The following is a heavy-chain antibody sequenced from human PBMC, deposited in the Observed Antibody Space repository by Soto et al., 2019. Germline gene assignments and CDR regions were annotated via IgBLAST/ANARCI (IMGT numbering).Heavy chain of an antibody. CDR1: GGSFDAYY. V-gene: IGHV4-34*01. CDR3: ATSGRQQLVRRNWFDP. J-gene: IGHJ5*02. D-gene: IGHD6-13*01. Sequence: SETLSLTCAVYGGSFDAYYWSWIRQPPGKGLEWIGEISHGGNTNYNPSLKGRVTISVDTSKNQFSLKLSSVTAADTAVYYCATSGRQQLVRRNWFDPSGQGALVMVSS. CDR2: ISHGGNT.